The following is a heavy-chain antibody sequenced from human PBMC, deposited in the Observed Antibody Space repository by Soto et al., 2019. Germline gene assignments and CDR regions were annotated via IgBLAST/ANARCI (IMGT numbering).Heavy chain of an antibody. CDR2: ISGSGGST. J-gene: IGHJ4*02. V-gene: IGHV3-23*04. CDR1: GFTFSSYA. D-gene: IGHD2-21*02. CDR3: AKWGRAYCGGDCYKIDY. Sequence: VQLVESGGGLVQPGGSLRLSCAASGFTFSSYAMSWVRQAPGKGLEWVSAISGSGGSTYYADSVKGRFTISRDNSKNTLYLQMNSLRAEDTAVYYCAKWGRAYCGGDCYKIDYWGQGTLVTVSS.